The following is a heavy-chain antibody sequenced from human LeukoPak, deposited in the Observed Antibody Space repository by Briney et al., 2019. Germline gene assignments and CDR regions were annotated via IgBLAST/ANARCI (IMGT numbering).Heavy chain of an antibody. V-gene: IGHV6-1*01. CDR3: ARVGPPAGYCSGGSCLRRYGMDV. J-gene: IGHJ6*02. D-gene: IGHD2-15*01. CDR2: TYYRCKWYN. CDR1: GDSVSSNSAA. Sequence: SQTLSLTCAISGDSVSSNSAAWNRIRQSPSRGLEWLGRTYYRCKWYNDYAVSVKSRITINPDTSKNQFSLQLNSVTPEDTAVYYCARVGPPAGYCSGGSCLRRYGMDVWGQGTTVTVSS.